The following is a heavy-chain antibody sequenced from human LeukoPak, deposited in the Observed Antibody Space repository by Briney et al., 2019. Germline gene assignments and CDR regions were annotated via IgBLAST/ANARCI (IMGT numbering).Heavy chain of an antibody. CDR1: GITFSSYE. V-gene: IGHV3-30*02. CDR2: MWYDGNTI. CDR3: AKDLNGYGSFDY. D-gene: IGHD5-12*01. Sequence: PGGSLRLSCAASGITFSSYEMNWVRQAPGKGLEWVAFMWYDGNTIYYTNSVKGRFTISRDNPKNTLYLQMNSLRGEDTAVYYCAKDLNGYGSFDYWGQGTLVTVSS. J-gene: IGHJ4*02.